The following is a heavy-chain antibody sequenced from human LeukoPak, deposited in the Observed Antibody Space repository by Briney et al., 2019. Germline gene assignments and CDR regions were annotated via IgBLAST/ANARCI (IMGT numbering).Heavy chain of an antibody. CDR1: GFIFSSFG. D-gene: IGHD2-2*01. Sequence: GGSLRLSCVASGFIFSSFGMNWVRQAPGKGLEWVSTISSSGDNRNHADSVKGRFTISRDNSKNTLYLQMNSLRAEDTALYYCAKGYQALPDYWGQGTLVTVSP. CDR2: ISSSGDNR. V-gene: IGHV3-23*01. CDR3: AKGYQALPDY. J-gene: IGHJ4*02.